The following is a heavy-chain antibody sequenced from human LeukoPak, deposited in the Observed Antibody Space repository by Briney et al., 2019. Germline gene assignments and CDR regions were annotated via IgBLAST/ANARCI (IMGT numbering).Heavy chain of an antibody. CDR2: ISSSSSYI. J-gene: IGHJ4*02. CDR1: GFTFSSYS. D-gene: IGHD3-3*01. Sequence: PGGSLRLSCAAPGFTFSSYSMNWVRQAPGKGLEWVSSISSSSSYIYYADSVKGRFTISRDNAKNSLYLQMNSLRAEDTAVYYCARADDYDFWGGYHFACGYWGQGTLVTVSS. V-gene: IGHV3-21*01. CDR3: ARADDYDFWGGYHFACGY.